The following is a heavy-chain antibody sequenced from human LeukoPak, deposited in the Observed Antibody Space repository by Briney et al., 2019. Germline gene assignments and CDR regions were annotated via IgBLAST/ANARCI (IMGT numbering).Heavy chain of an antibody. CDR1: GFIFNNYA. Sequence: GGPLRLSCAGSGFIFNNYAMHWVRQPPGKGLEWVSGISWNSGSIDYADSVKGRFTISRDNAKNSLYSQMNSLRVEDTAFYYCAKDNRRHYTSGPNPDSLHWGQGALVTVSS. V-gene: IGHV3-9*01. CDR3: AKDNRRHYTSGPNPDSLH. CDR2: ISWNSGSI. D-gene: IGHD6-19*01. J-gene: IGHJ4*02.